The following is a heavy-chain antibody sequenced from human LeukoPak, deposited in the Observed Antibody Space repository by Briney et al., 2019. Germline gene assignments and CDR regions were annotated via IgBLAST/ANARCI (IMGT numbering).Heavy chain of an antibody. CDR3: AAVRGYSYGYYFDY. CDR2: IVVGSGIT. CDR1: GFTFTSSA. J-gene: IGHJ4*02. V-gene: IGHV1-58*02. Sequence: GASVKVSCKASGFTFTSSAMQWVRQARGQRLEWIGWIVVGSGITNYAQKFQERVTITRDMSTSTAYMELSSLRSEDTAVYYCAAVRGYSYGYYFDYWGQGTLVTVSS. D-gene: IGHD5-18*01.